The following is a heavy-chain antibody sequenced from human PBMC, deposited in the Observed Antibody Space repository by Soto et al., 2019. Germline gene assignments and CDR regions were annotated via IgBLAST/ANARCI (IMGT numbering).Heavy chain of an antibody. CDR1: GFTFSSYS. V-gene: IGHV3-21*01. Sequence: GGSLRLSCAASGFTFSSYSMNWVRQAPGKGLEWVSSISSSSSYIYYADSVKGRFTISRDNAKNSLYLQMNSLRAEDTAVYYCARDQYYYDSSGYSQPFDYWGQGTLVTVS. D-gene: IGHD3-22*01. CDR3: ARDQYYYDSSGYSQPFDY. CDR2: ISSSSSYI. J-gene: IGHJ4*02.